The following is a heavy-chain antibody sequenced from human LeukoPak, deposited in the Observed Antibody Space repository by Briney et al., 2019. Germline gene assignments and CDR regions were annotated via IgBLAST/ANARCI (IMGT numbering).Heavy chain of an antibody. D-gene: IGHD3-3*01. CDR3: AREGYDFWGVYMDV. V-gene: IGHV3-48*03. J-gene: IGHJ6*03. Sequence: PGGSLRLSCAASGFTFSSYEMNWVRQAPGKGLEWASYISSSGSTIYYADSVKGRFTISRDNAKNSLYLQMNSLRAEDTAVYYCAREGYDFWGVYMDVWGKGTTVTVSS. CDR2: ISSSGSTI. CDR1: GFTFSSYE.